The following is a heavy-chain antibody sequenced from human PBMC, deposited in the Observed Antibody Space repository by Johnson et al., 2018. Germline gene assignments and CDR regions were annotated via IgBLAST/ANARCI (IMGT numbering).Heavy chain of an antibody. CDR1: GYTFSNYA. Sequence: QVQLVQSGAEVKKPGASVKVSCKGSGYTFSNYAIHWARQAPGQSLEWIGLISADNGNTKYSQKFQGRVTITSDTSASTAYMELSGLGSEDTAVYDCARGFCAGCYIIDYWGQGTLVTVSS. CDR3: ARGFCAGCYIIDY. D-gene: IGHD2-2*02. V-gene: IGHV1-3*01. CDR2: ISADNGNT. J-gene: IGHJ4*02.